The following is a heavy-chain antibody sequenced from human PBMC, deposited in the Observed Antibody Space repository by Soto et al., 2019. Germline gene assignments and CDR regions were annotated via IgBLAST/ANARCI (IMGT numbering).Heavy chain of an antibody. Sequence: GASVKVSCKASGYTFTSYYMHWVRQAPGQGLEWMGIINPSGGSTSYAQKFQGRVTMTRDTSTSTVYMELSSLRSEDTAVYYCARDAAHIPPRVVTLYNWFDPWGQGTLVTVSS. D-gene: IGHD2-21*02. CDR1: GYTFTSYY. CDR3: ARDAAHIPPRVVTLYNWFDP. J-gene: IGHJ5*02. V-gene: IGHV1-46*01. CDR2: INPSGGST.